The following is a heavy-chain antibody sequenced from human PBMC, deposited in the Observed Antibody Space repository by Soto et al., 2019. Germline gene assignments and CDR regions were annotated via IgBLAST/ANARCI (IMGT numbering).Heavy chain of an antibody. CDR1: GFTFSSYA. CDR3: AKTQTRPNWFDP. Sequence: EVPLLESGGGLVQPGGSLRLSCAASGFTFSSYAMSWVRQAPGKGLEWVSAISGSGGSTYYADSVKGRFTISRDNSTNTLYLQMNSLRAEDTAVYYCAKTQTRPNWFDPWGQGTLVTVSS. J-gene: IGHJ5*02. V-gene: IGHV3-23*01. CDR2: ISGSGGST.